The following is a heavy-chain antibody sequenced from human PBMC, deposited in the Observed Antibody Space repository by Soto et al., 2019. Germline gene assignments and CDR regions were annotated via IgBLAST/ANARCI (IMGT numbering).Heavy chain of an antibody. CDR2: MNPNSGNT. CDR1: GYTFTSYD. D-gene: IGHD6-13*01. Sequence: QVQLVQSGAEVKKPGASVKVSCKASGYTFTSYDINWVRQATGQGLEWLGWMNPNSGNTGYAQKFQGRVTMTRNTSIGTAYMALSSLRSEDTAVYYCARGRNLARQQLVLSYWGQGTLVTVSS. V-gene: IGHV1-8*01. J-gene: IGHJ4*02. CDR3: ARGRNLARQQLVLSY.